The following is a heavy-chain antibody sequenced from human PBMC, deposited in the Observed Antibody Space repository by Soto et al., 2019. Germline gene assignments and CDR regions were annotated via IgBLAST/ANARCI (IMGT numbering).Heavy chain of an antibody. CDR3: ARPLEQHQLGFGMDV. CDR1: GFTLSSYG. Sequence: QVHLVQSGGGVVQPGGSLRLSWAASGFTLSSYGMPWVRQAPGKGLEWVAVIWYDGSKIYYADSVKGRFTISRDNSKSTLYLQMNSLRAEDTAVYYCARPLEQHQLGFGMDVWGQGSPVTVSS. D-gene: IGHD6-13*01. J-gene: IGHJ6*01. V-gene: IGHV3-33*01. CDR2: IWYDGSKI.